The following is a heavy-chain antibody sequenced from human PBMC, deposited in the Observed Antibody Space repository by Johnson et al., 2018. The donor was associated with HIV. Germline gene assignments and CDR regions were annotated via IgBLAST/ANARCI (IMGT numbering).Heavy chain of an antibody. CDR3: ATDIVVVLALGGDAFDI. CDR1: GFTFSSYW. V-gene: IGHV3-20*04. D-gene: IGHD2-2*01. Sequence: VQLVESGGGLVQPGGSLRLSCAASGFTFSSYWMGWVRQAPGTGLEWVSGITWNGDSTDYADSVKGRFTVSRDSAKNSLYLQMSSLRAEDTAVYYCATDIVVVLALGGDAFDIWGQGTMVIVSS. J-gene: IGHJ3*02. CDR2: ITWNGDST.